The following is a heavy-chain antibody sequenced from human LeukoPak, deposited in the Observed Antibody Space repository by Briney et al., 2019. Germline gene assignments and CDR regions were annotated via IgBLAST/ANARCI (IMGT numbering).Heavy chain of an antibody. J-gene: IGHJ4*02. CDR3: ARGPRQDYCSSTSCYMHFDY. CDR2: ISTYNGNT. V-gene: IGHV1-18*01. D-gene: IGHD2-2*02. Sequence: ASVKVSCKASGYTFTSYDISWVRQAPGQGLEWMGWISTYNGNTHYAQKLRGKVTMTTDTSTSTAYMELRSLRSDDTAVYYCARGPRQDYCSSTSCYMHFDYWGQGTLVTVSS. CDR1: GYTFTSYD.